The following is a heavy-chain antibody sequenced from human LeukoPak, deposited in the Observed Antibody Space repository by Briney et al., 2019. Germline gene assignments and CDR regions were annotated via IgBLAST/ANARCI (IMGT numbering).Heavy chain of an antibody. V-gene: IGHV1-46*01. D-gene: IGHD2-15*01. Sequence: ASVKVSRKASGNTFASYYMHWVRQAPGQGLEWMGRINPSGDTTSYAQSFQDRVTMTRDASTSTVYMDLSSLRSEDTAVYYCAQSYCSGDNCYGRENWFDPWGQGTLVTVSP. J-gene: IGHJ5*02. CDR3: AQSYCSGDNCYGRENWFDP. CDR2: INPSGDTT. CDR1: GNTFASYY.